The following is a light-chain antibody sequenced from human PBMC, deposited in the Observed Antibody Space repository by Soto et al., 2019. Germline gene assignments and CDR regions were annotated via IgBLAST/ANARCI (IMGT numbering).Light chain of an antibody. J-gene: IGKJ1*01. CDR1: QSIVYSDGQAY. V-gene: IGKV2-30*01. CDR2: RAS. Sequence: DVVMTQSPLSLPVTLGQPASISCRSSQSIVYSDGQAYLSWFQQRPGQSPRRLIYRASNRDSGVPDRFSDSGSGTDFTLQIDRVEAEDVGIYYCMQGTRWPPTFGRGTRVEIK. CDR3: MQGTRWPPT.